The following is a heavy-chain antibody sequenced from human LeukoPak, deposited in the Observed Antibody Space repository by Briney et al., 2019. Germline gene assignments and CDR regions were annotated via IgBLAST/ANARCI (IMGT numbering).Heavy chain of an antibody. Sequence: GGSLRLSCAASGFTFSSYGMHWVRQAPGKGLEWVAVIWYDGSNKYYADSVKGRFTISRDNAKNSLFLQMNSLRADDTAVYYCAREYSSTSGRAFDIWGQGTMVTVSS. V-gene: IGHV3-33*01. CDR2: IWYDGSNK. J-gene: IGHJ3*02. D-gene: IGHD6-6*01. CDR3: AREYSSTSGRAFDI. CDR1: GFTFSSYG.